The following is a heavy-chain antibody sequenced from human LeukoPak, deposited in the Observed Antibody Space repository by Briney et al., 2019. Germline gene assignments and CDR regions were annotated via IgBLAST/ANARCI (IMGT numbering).Heavy chain of an antibody. CDR1: GYTFTSYA. D-gene: IGHD3-10*01. CDR3: AREYIDPPLGDFDSASYIDY. CDR2: INTHTGNP. V-gene: IGHV7-4-1*02. Sequence: ASVKVSCKASGYTFTSYAMNWVRQAPGQGLEWMGWINTHTGNPTYAQGFTGRFVFSLDTSVSTAYLQISSLKAEDTAVCYCAREYIDPPLGDFDSASYIDYWGQGTLVTVSS. J-gene: IGHJ4*02.